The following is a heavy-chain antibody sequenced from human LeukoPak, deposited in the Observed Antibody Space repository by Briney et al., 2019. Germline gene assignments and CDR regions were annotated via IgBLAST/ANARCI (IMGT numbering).Heavy chain of an antibody. CDR2: INEYGSTT. D-gene: IGHD3-10*01. CDR3: ARDVAGSGSR. J-gene: IGHJ4*02. Sequence: PGGSLRPSCEASGFTFSIYWMHWVRQVPGKGLVWVSRINEYGSTTDYADSVKDRFFISRDNAKNTLYLQMNSLRAEDSAVYYCARDVAGSGSRWGQGTRVTVSS. V-gene: IGHV3-74*01. CDR1: GFTFSIYW.